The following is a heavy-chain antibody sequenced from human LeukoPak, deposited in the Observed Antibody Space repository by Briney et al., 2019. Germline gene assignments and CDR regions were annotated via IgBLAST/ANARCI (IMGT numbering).Heavy chain of an antibody. D-gene: IGHD1-26*01. CDR3: AREVSGSYFDY. V-gene: IGHV3-30*04. J-gene: IGHJ4*02. CDR2: ILYDGSKK. Sequence: GGSLRLSCAASGFTFSSYEMHWVRQAPGKGLEGVAFILYDGSKKYFADSVKGRFTISRDNSKNTLYLQMNSLRAEDTAVYYCAREVSGSYFDYWGQGTLVTVSS. CDR1: GFTFSSYE.